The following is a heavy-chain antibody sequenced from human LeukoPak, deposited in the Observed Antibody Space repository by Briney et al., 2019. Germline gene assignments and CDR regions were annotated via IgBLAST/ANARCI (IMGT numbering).Heavy chain of an antibody. CDR2: INHSGST. Sequence: PSETLSLTCAVHGGSFSGYYWSWIRQPPGKGLEWIGEINHSGSTNYNPSLKSRVTISVDTSKNQFSLKLSSVTAADTAVYYCARGTVSSGWDDYFDYWGQGTLVTVSS. CDR3: ARGTVSSGWDDYFDY. CDR1: GGSFSGYY. V-gene: IGHV4-34*01. D-gene: IGHD6-19*01. J-gene: IGHJ4*02.